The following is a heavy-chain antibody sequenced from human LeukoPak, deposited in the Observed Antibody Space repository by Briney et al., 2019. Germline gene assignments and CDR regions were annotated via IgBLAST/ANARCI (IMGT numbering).Heavy chain of an antibody. CDR3: ASDHYDNSGHLL. Sequence: GGSLRLSCAASGFNFYDYGMNWVRQAPGKGLEFVASISSSGGYVYHADSVKGRFTISRDNAKNSLYLQMNRLSAEDTAFYYCASDHYDNSGHLLWGQGTLVTVSS. V-gene: IGHV3-21*06. CDR2: ISSSGGYV. CDR1: GFNFYDYG. D-gene: IGHD3-22*01. J-gene: IGHJ4*02.